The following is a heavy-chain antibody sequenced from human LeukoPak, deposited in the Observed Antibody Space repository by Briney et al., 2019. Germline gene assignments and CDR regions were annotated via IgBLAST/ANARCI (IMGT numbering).Heavy chain of an antibody. CDR2: IYYSGTT. D-gene: IGHD2-2*01. Sequence: SETLSLTCTVSGGSISSYYWSWIRQPPGKGLEWIGYIYYSGTTNYNPSLKSRVTISVDTSKNQFSLKLSSVTAADTAVYYCARSLGGCSSTSCSYAFDIWGQGTMVTVSS. J-gene: IGHJ3*02. CDR1: GGSISSYY. CDR3: ARSLGGCSSTSCSYAFDI. V-gene: IGHV4-59*12.